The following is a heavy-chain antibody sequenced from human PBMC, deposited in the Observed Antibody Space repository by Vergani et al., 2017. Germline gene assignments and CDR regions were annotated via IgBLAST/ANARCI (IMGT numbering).Heavy chain of an antibody. J-gene: IGHJ5*02. CDR1: GYTFTSYY. V-gene: IGHV1-46*01. CDR3: ARGCGSTSCYKRGEDWFDP. CDR2: INHSGGST. Sequence: QVQLVQSGAEVKKPGASVKVSCQASGYTFTSYYIHWVRQAPGQGLEWMGIINHSGGSTNYAQKFQGRVTMTRDTSTSTVFMELSSLRSEDTAVYYCARGCGSTSCYKRGEDWFDPWGQGTLVTVSS. D-gene: IGHD2-2*02.